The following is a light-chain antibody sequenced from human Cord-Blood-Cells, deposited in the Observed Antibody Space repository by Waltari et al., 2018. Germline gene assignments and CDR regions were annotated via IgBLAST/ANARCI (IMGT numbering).Light chain of an antibody. Sequence: QSVLTQPPSVSGAPGQRVTISCTGSSSNIGAGYDVHWYQQRPGTAPNLLSYGNSKRPSGVPDRCSGSKSGTSASLAITGLQAEDEADYYCQSYDSSLSGSVVFGGGTKLTVL. CDR3: QSYDSSLSGSVV. J-gene: IGLJ2*01. CDR2: GNS. V-gene: IGLV1-40*01. CDR1: SSNIGAGYD.